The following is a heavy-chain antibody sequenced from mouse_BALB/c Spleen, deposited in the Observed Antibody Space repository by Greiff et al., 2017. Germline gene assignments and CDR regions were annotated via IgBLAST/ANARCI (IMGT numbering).Heavy chain of an antibody. Sequence: EVKVVESGGGLVQPGGSRKLSCAASGFTFSSFGMHWVRQAPEKGLEWVAYISSGSSTIYYADTVKGRFTISRDNPKNTLFLQMTSLRSEDTAMYYCARGYGNYAMDYWGQGTSVTVSS. D-gene: IGHD2-10*02. V-gene: IGHV5-17*02. CDR1: GFTFSSFG. J-gene: IGHJ4*01. CDR2: ISSGSSTI. CDR3: ARGYGNYAMDY.